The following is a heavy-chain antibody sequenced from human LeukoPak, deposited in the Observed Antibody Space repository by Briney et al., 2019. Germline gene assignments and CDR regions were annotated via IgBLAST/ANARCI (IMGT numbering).Heavy chain of an antibody. D-gene: IGHD6-19*01. CDR2: ISYDGSNK. CDR1: GFTFSSYA. CDR3: ARASIAVAGTAAGGYFDL. J-gene: IGHJ2*01. V-gene: IGHV3-30-3*01. Sequence: GGSLRLSCAASGFTFSSYAMSWVRQAPGKGLEWVAVISYDGSNKYYADSVKGRFTISRDNSKNTLYLQMNSLRAEDTAVYYCARASIAVAGTAAGGYFDLWGRGTLVTVSS.